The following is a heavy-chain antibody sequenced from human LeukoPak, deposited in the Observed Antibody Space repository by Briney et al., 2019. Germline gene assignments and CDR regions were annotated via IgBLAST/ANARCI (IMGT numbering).Heavy chain of an antibody. CDR3: ARYITIFGVVISHLDP. V-gene: IGHV3-11*04. CDR2: ISSSGSTI. J-gene: IGHJ5*02. D-gene: IGHD3-3*01. CDR1: GFTFSDYY. Sequence: GGSLRLSCAASGFTFSDYYMSWIRQAPGKGPEWVSYISSSGSTIYYADSVKGRFTISRDNAKNSLYLQMNSLRAEDTAVYYCARYITIFGVVISHLDPWGQGTLVTVSS.